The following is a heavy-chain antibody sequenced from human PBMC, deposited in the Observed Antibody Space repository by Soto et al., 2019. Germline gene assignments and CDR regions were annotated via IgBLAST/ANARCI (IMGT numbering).Heavy chain of an antibody. D-gene: IGHD3-16*02. Sequence: GASVKVSCKASGYTFASYGISWVRQAPGQGLEWMGWISAYNGNTNYAQKLQGRVTMTTDTSTSTAYMELRSLRSDDTAVYYCAREYYDYIWGSYRPYYYYMDVWGKGTTVTVSS. V-gene: IGHV1-18*01. CDR1: GYTFASYG. CDR3: AREYYDYIWGSYRPYYYYMDV. CDR2: ISAYNGNT. J-gene: IGHJ6*03.